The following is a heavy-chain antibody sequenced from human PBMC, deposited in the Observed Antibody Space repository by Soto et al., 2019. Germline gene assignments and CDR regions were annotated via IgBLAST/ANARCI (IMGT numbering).Heavy chain of an antibody. CDR1: GVSFSSLA. CDR2: ISGRGVDT. CDR3: AKDQTDVTLFDY. J-gene: IGHJ4*02. V-gene: IGHV3-23*01. Sequence: GGSLRLSCAASGVSFSSLAMSWVRQAPGKGLEWVSSISGRGVDTLYADSVKGRFTISRDNSRNTLYLQVNSRRDEATAVYYCAKDQTDVTLFDYWGQGTLVTVSS. D-gene: IGHD2-21*02.